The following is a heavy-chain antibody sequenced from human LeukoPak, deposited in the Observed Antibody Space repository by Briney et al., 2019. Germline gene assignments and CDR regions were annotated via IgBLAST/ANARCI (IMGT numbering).Heavy chain of an antibody. J-gene: IGHJ4*02. V-gene: IGHV4-61*01. Sequence: PSETLSLTCTVSGASVSSASYWSWIRQPPGKGVEWIAHIYNGVNTNYNPSLKSRVTISVDTSKNQFSLRLNSVTAADTAVYYCARDRPRDGSVDWGQGTLVTVSS. CDR2: IYNGVNT. CDR3: ARDRPRDGSVD. D-gene: IGHD5-24*01. CDR1: GASVSSASY.